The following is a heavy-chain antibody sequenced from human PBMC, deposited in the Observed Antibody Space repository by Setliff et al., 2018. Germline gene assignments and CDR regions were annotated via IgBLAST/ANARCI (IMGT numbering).Heavy chain of an antibody. Sequence: PSETLSLTCSVSGVSLTSSHFYWSWIRQCPGKGLEWIGKIDYRGSTRYNPSLETRVSMSVDTSKNQFSLRLTSVTDADTAVYYCAMDQGVVWGKGTTVTVSS. CDR3: AMDQGVV. CDR1: GVSLTSSHFY. CDR2: IDYRGST. D-gene: IGHD2-2*03. J-gene: IGHJ6*04. V-gene: IGHV4-31*03.